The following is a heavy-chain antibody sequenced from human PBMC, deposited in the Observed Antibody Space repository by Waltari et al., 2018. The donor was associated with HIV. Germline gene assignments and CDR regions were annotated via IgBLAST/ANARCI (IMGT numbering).Heavy chain of an antibody. D-gene: IGHD6-19*01. CDR3: ARENSSGWYGYNYYYGMDV. V-gene: IGHV3-48*03. Sequence: EVQLVESGGGLVQPGGSLGLSCAASGFTFSSYEMNWVRQAPGKGLEWVSYISSSGSTIYYADSVKGRFTISRDNAKNSLYLQMNSLRAEDTAVYYCARENSSGWYGYNYYYGMDVWGQGTTVTVSS. CDR2: ISSSGSTI. J-gene: IGHJ6*02. CDR1: GFTFSSYE.